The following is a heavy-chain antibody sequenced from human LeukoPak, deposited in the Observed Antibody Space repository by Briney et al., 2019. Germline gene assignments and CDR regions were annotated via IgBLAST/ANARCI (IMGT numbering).Heavy chain of an antibody. J-gene: IGHJ1*01. V-gene: IGHV4-31*03. Sequence: PSETLSLTCTVSGGSISSGGYYRSWIRQHPGKGLEWIGYIYYSGSTYYNPSLKSRVTISVDTSKNQFSLKLSSVTAADTAVYYCARSMVIAARQGYFQHWGQGTLVTVSS. D-gene: IGHD6-6*01. CDR2: IYYSGST. CDR1: GGSISSGGYY. CDR3: ARSMVIAARQGYFQH.